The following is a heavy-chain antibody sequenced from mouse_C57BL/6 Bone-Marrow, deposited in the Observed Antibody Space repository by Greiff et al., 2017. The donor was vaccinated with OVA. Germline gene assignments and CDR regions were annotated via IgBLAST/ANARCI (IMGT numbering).Heavy chain of an antibody. Sequence: QVQLQQPGAELVKPGASVKMSCKASGYTFTSYWITWVKQRPGQGLEWIGDIYPGSGSTNYNEKFKSQATLTVDTSSSTAYMQLSSLTSEDSAVYYCARKGTTVWYFDVWGTGTTVTVSS. J-gene: IGHJ1*03. CDR2: IYPGSGST. CDR1: GYTFTSYW. CDR3: ARKGTTVWYFDV. V-gene: IGHV1-55*01. D-gene: IGHD1-1*01.